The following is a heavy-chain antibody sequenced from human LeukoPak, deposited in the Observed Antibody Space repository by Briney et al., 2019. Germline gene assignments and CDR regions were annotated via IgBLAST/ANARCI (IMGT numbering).Heavy chain of an antibody. CDR1: GFVFTGFA. CDR3: VKGGLEMVTDPAGFFDY. D-gene: IGHD5-24*01. CDR2: ISGDGDTK. V-gene: IGHV3-23*01. Sequence: PGRSLRLSCAASGFVFTGFAMSWVRQAPGKRLEWVSSISGDGDTKYYADSVKGRFTFSRDNSKNTLYLQMNSPRAEDTAIYYCVKGGLEMVTDPAGFFDYWGQGILVTVSS. J-gene: IGHJ4*02.